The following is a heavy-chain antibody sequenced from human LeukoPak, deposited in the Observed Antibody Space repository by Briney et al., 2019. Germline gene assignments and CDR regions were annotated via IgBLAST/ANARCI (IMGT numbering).Heavy chain of an antibody. D-gene: IGHD1-1*01. CDR2: ISDSGDST. Sequence: GGSLTLSCAASGFTFSSYAMTWVRQAPGKGLEWVSAISDSGDSTYYAEYVKGRFTISRDNSKNTLYLQMSSLRAEDTAVYYCASPNWNFVKWGQGTLVTVSS. J-gene: IGHJ1*01. V-gene: IGHV3-23*01. CDR3: ASPNWNFVK. CDR1: GFTFSSYA.